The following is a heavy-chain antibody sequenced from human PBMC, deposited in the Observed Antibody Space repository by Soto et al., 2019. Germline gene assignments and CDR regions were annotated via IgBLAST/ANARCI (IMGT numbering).Heavy chain of an antibody. V-gene: IGHV3-48*02. D-gene: IGHD6-25*01. CDR1: GFTFSSYS. CDR2: ISSSSSTI. Sequence: GGSLRLSCAASGFTFSSYSMNWVRQAPGKGLEWVSYISSSSSTIYYADSVKGRFTISRDNAKNSLYLQMNSLRDEDTAVYYCARESSAAAKNWFDPWGQGTLVTVSS. CDR3: ARESSAAAKNWFDP. J-gene: IGHJ5*02.